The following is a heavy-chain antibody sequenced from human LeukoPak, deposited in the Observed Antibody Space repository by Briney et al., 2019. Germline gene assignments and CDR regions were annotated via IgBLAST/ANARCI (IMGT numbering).Heavy chain of an antibody. CDR2: INTYNGNT. CDR3: AREHVDTAKVGAFDI. J-gene: IGHJ3*02. CDR1: GYTLTSYG. D-gene: IGHD5-18*01. V-gene: IGHV1-18*01. Sequence: GASVKVSCKASGYTLTSYGISWVRQAPGQGLEWMGWINTYNGNTKYAQKLQGRVTMTTDTSTSTAYMELRSLRSDDTAVYYCAREHVDTAKVGAFDIWGQGTMVTVSS.